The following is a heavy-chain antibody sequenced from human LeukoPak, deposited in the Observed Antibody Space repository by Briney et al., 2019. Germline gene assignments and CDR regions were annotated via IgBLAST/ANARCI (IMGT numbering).Heavy chain of an antibody. CDR2: IYPGDSDT. CDR1: GYSFTSYW. Sequence: PAASVKVSCKGSGYSFTSYWMGWVRQMPGKGLEWMGIIYPGDSDTRYSPSFQGQVTISADKSISTAYLQWSSLKASDTAMYYCATGNWNYPFDYWGQGTLVTVSS. J-gene: IGHJ4*02. D-gene: IGHD1-7*01. CDR3: ATGNWNYPFDY. V-gene: IGHV5-51*03.